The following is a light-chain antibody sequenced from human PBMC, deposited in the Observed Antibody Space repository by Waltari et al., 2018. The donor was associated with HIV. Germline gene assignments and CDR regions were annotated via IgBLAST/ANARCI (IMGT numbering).Light chain of an antibody. CDR2: YDD. CDR1: SSNIGNNA. V-gene: IGLV1-36*01. CDR3: AAAWDDSLNGPV. J-gene: IGLJ2*01. Sequence: QSVLTQPPSVSEAPRQRVTISCSGSSSNIGNNAVNWYQQLPGKAPKLLCYYDDLLPSGVSARFAGSKAGTSASLAISWLQSGDEADYYCAAAWDDSLNGPVFCGGTKLTVL.